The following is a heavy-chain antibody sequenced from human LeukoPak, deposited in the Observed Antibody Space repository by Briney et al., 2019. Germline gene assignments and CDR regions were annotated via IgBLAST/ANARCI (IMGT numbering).Heavy chain of an antibody. CDR2: ISSSGSTI. CDR1: GFTFSSYE. Sequence: PGGSLRLSCAASGFTFSSYEMNWVRQAPGKGLEWVSYISSSGSTIYYADSVKGRFTISRDNAKNSLYLQVSSLRAEDTAVYYCARVPNDILTGYPNPYFDYWGQGTLVTVSS. V-gene: IGHV3-48*03. D-gene: IGHD3-9*01. J-gene: IGHJ4*02. CDR3: ARVPNDILTGYPNPYFDY.